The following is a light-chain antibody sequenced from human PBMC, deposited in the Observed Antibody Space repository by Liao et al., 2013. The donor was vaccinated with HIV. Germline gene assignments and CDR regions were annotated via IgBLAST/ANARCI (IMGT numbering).Light chain of an antibody. CDR3: QVWDSTTDHYV. J-gene: IGLJ1*01. V-gene: IGLV3-21*01. Sequence: SYELTQPPSVSVAPGKTARITCGGTNIGSKSVHWYQQKPGQAPVLVIYYDSDRPSAIPERFSGSNSGNPATLTISRVEAGDEADYYCQVWDSTTDHYVFGSGTKVTVL. CDR1: NIGSKS. CDR2: YDS.